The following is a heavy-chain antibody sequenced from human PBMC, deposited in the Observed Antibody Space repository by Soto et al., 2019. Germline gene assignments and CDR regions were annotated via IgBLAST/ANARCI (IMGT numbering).Heavy chain of an antibody. CDR1: GVSTSNHY. V-gene: IGHV4-59*11. D-gene: IGHD2-2*01. J-gene: IGHJ4*02. CDR3: ARGGGSPYHDHEFDY. CDR2: IYYRGTT. Sequence: QVQLQESGPGLVKPSETLSLTCSVSGVSTSNHYWTWIRKPPGQGPEWIGCIYYRGTTNYNASFNSRVTISVDTSKNQFSLKLTYVTPADPAVYYCARGGGSPYHDHEFDYWGQGILVTVAS.